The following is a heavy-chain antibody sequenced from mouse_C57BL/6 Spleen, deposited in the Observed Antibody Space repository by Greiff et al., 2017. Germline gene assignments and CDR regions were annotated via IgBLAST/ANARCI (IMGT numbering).Heavy chain of an antibody. D-gene: IGHD1-1*01. CDR2: IDPSDSET. J-gene: IGHJ2*01. V-gene: IGHV1-52*01. CDR3: ARSYGKYFDY. Sequence: QFQLQQPGAELVRPVSSVKLSCKASGYTFTSYCMHWVKQRPIQGLAWIGNIDPSDSETHYNQKFKDKATFTFDPSSRTAYLQLRSLTSEDSAVYYCARSYGKYFDYWGQGTTLTVSS. CDR1: GYTFTSYC.